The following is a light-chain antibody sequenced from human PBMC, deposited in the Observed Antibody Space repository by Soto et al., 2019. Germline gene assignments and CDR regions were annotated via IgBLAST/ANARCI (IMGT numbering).Light chain of an antibody. V-gene: IGKV1-9*01. CDR2: AAS. J-gene: IGKJ1*01. CDR3: QQYNSYSSWT. Sequence: IQLTQSPSSLSTSVRDRVTITCRASQGISSYLAWYQQKPGKAPELLIYAASTLQSGVPSRFSGSGSGTEFTLTISSLQTDDFATYYCQQYNSYSSWTFGQGTKVDIK. CDR1: QGISSY.